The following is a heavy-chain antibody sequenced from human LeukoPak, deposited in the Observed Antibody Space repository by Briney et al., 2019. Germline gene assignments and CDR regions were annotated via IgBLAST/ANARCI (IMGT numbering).Heavy chain of an antibody. CDR3: AREAISYYYDSSGPAGYFQH. D-gene: IGHD3-22*01. Sequence: SETLSLTCTVSGGSISSGGYYWSWIRQHPGKGLEWIGYIYYSGSTYHNPSLKSRVTISVDTSKNQFSLKLSSVTAADTAVYYCAREAISYYYDSSGPAGYFQHWGQGTLVTVSS. CDR2: IYYSGST. J-gene: IGHJ1*01. CDR1: GGSISSGGYY. V-gene: IGHV4-31*03.